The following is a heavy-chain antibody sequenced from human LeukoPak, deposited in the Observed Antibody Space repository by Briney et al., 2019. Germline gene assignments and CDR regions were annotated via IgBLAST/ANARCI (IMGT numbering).Heavy chain of an antibody. CDR3: ARDKIVGATHFDY. CDR1: GFTFRTYG. D-gene: IGHD1-26*01. V-gene: IGHV3-30*03. Sequence: PGRSLRLSCGASGFTFRTYGMHWVRQAPGKGLEWVALMSYDGTNKDYTDSVKGRFTISRDNSKNSLYLQMNSLRAEGTAVYYCARDKIVGATHFDYWGQGTLVTVSS. CDR2: MSYDGTNK. J-gene: IGHJ4*02.